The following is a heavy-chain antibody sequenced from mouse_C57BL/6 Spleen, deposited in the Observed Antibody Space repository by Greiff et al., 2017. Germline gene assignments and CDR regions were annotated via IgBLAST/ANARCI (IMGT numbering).Heavy chain of an antibody. D-gene: IGHD2-1*01. CDR2: INYDGSST. J-gene: IGHJ2*01. CDR1: GFTFSDYY. CDR3: AREEDGNALFDY. Sequence: EVQRVESEGGLVQPGSSMKLSCTASGFTFSDYYMAWVRQVPEKGLEWVANINYDGSSTYYLDSLKSRFIISRDNAKNILYLQRSSLKSEDTATYYCAREEDGNALFDYWGQGTTLTVSS. V-gene: IGHV5-16*01.